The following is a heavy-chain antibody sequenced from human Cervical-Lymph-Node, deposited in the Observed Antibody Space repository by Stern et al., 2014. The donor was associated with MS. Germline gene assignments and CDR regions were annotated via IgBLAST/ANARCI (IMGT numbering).Heavy chain of an antibody. CDR1: GYIFTNYA. V-gene: IGHV7-4-1*02. J-gene: IGHJ4*02. CDR2: TNTDTGSP. Sequence: VQLVESGSELKKPGASVKISCKASGYIFTNYAIHWVRQAPGQGLELMGWTNTDTGSPTYAQAFTGRFVFSLDTSVSTAYLQISSLKAEDTAVYYCASTVSAAAYWGQGTLVAVSS. D-gene: IGHD6-25*01. CDR3: ASTVSAAAY.